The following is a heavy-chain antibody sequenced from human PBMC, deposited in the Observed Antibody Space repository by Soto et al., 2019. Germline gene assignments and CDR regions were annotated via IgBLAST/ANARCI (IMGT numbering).Heavy chain of an antibody. CDR1: GLTFSSYS. CDR2: ISSSSSYI. D-gene: IGHD2-2*01. Sequence: EVQLVESGGGLVKPGGSLRLSCAASGLTFSSYSMNWVRQAPGKGLEWVSSISSSSSYIYYADSVKGRFTISRDNAKNSLYLQMNSLRAEDTAVYYCARVYPGPGYMDVWGKGTTVTVSS. CDR3: ARVYPGPGYMDV. V-gene: IGHV3-21*01. J-gene: IGHJ6*03.